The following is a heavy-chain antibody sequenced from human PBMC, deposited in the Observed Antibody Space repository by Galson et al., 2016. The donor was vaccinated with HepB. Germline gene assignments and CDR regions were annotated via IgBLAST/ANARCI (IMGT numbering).Heavy chain of an antibody. CDR3: VREGFCSTFSCFLSDWYTYYGTDV. V-gene: IGHV3-11*01. CDR2: ISGRGTIV. D-gene: IGHD2/OR15-2a*01. CDR1: GFTFSDYY. J-gene: IGHJ6*03. Sequence: SLRLSCAAYGFTFSDYYMNWIRQTPGKGMEWIASISGRGTIVKFAHAVQGRFSASRDNAEKSLFLQMNSLIAEDTAVYFCVREGFCSTFSCFLSDWYTYYGTDVCGRGTTVIVPS.